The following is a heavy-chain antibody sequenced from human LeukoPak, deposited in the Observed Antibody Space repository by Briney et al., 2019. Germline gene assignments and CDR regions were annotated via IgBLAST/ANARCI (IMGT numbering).Heavy chain of an antibody. D-gene: IGHD3-22*01. Sequence: ASVKVSCKASGYTFTSYGISWVRQAPGQGLEWMGWISAYNGNTNYAQKLQGRVTMTTDTSTSTAYMELRSLRSDDTAVYYCARNAADYYDSSGYYEGDWFDPWGQGTLVTVPS. CDR3: ARNAADYYDSSGYYEGDWFDP. V-gene: IGHV1-18*01. CDR1: GYTFTSYG. J-gene: IGHJ5*02. CDR2: ISAYNGNT.